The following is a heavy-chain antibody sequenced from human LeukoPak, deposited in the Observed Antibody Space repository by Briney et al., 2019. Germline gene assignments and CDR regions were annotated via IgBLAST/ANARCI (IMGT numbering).Heavy chain of an antibody. CDR2: IYTTSSYI. CDR1: GFTFSSYS. V-gene: IGHV3-21*01. CDR3: AREGGPYRPLDY. J-gene: IGHJ4*02. Sequence: GGSLRLSCAASGFTFSSYSMNWVRQAPGKGLEWASSIYTTSSYIYYADSVKGRFTISRDNAKNSLYLQMNSLRAEDTAMYYCAREGGPYRPLDYSGQGALVTVSS.